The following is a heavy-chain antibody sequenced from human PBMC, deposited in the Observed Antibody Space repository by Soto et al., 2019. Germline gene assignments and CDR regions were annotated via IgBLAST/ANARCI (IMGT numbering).Heavy chain of an antibody. J-gene: IGHJ5*02. CDR2: MDPIGGGT. D-gene: IGHD2-15*01. Sequence: QVQLVQSGAEGKKPGASVKVSCKASGYTFTSYIWNGWHQALGKGLEGLGIMDPIGGGTSYAQKFQGRLTMTRDTSTSTVYMELSSLRSEDTAVYYCARDRVDCSGGNCWRSVEDTWGQGTLVTVSS. V-gene: IGHV1-46*01. CDR1: GYTFTSYI. CDR3: ARDRVDCSGGNCWRSVEDT.